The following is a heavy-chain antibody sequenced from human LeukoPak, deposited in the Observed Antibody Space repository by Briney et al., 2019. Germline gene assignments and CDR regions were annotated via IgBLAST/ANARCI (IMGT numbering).Heavy chain of an antibody. Sequence: GSLRLSCAASGFTFSSYAMSWVRQAPGKGLEWVSAISGSGGSTYYADSVKGRFTISRDNSKNTLYLQMSSLRAEDTAVYYCAKDEDIVLLYYFDYWGQGTLVTVSS. V-gene: IGHV3-23*01. CDR2: ISGSGGST. CDR3: AKDEDIVLLYYFDY. J-gene: IGHJ4*02. D-gene: IGHD2-8*01. CDR1: GFTFSSYA.